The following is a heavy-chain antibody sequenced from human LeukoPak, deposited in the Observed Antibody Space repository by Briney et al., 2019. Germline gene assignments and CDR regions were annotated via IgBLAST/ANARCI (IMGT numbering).Heavy chain of an antibody. J-gene: IGHJ4*02. CDR3: ARSVVGATAACY. V-gene: IGHV3-21*01. D-gene: IGHD1-26*01. Sequence: GGSLRLSCAASGFTFSSYSMNWVRQAPGKGLEWVSSISSSSSYIYYADSVKGRFTISRDNAKNSLYLQMNSLRAEDTAVYYCARSVVGATAACYWGQGTLVTVSS. CDR2: ISSSSSYI. CDR1: GFTFSSYS.